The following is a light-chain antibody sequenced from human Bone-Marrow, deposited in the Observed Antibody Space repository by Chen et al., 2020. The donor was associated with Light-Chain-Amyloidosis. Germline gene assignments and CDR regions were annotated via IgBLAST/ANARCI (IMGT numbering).Light chain of an antibody. J-gene: IGLJ3*02. CDR1: NIGSKS. V-gene: IGLV3-21*02. CDR3: QVWDSSSDNWV. CDR2: DDS. Sequence: SYVLTQPPSVSVAPGQPARITCGGNNIGSKSVHWYQQKPGQAPVLVVYDDSDRPSGLPERFSGSNSGNTATLTISRVEAGDEADYYCQVWDSSSDNWVFGGGTKLTVL.